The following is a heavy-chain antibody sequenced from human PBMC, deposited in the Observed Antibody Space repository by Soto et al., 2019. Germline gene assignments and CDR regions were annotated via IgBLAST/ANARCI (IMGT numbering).Heavy chain of an antibody. Sequence: GGSLRLSCAASGFTFSSYSMNWVRQAPGKGLEWVSSISSSSSYIYYADSVKGRFTISRDNAKNSLYLQMNSLRAEDTAVYYCARELGGGITRFYYYYGMDVWGQGTTVPVSS. D-gene: IGHD1-20*01. J-gene: IGHJ6*02. CDR2: ISSSSSYI. CDR1: GFTFSSYS. V-gene: IGHV3-21*01. CDR3: ARELGGGITRFYYYYGMDV.